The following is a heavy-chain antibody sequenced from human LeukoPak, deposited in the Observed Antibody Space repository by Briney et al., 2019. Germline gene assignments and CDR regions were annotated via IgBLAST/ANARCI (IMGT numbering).Heavy chain of an antibody. Sequence: ASVKVSCKASGYTFTSYYMHWVRQAPGQGLEWMGIINPSGGDTSYAQKFQGRLTMTRDTSTNTVYMELTSQRSEDTAVYYCAREVMDNLRFDYWGQGTLVTVSS. V-gene: IGHV1-46*01. D-gene: IGHD1-14*01. CDR1: GYTFTSYY. CDR2: INPSGGDT. CDR3: AREVMDNLRFDY. J-gene: IGHJ4*02.